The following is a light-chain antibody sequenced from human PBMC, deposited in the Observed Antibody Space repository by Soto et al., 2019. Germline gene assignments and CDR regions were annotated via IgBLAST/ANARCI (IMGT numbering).Light chain of an antibody. CDR1: SSDVGNYIY. Sequence: QSVLTQPASVSGSPGQSITISCTGTSSDVGNYIYVSWYQQHPGKAPKLMIYEVSHRPSGVSNRFSGSKSGNTASLTISGLQAEDEADYYCCSYAGSYTLVFGGGTQLTVL. CDR3: CSYAGSYTLV. J-gene: IGLJ2*01. CDR2: EVS. V-gene: IGLV2-14*01.